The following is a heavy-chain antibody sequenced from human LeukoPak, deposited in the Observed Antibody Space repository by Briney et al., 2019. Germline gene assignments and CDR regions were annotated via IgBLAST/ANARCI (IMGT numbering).Heavy chain of an antibody. Sequence: SETLSLTCTVSGGSISSSSYYWGWIRQPPGKGLEWIGEINHSGSTNYNPSLKSRVTISVDTSKNQFSLKLSSVTAADTAVYYCARRADDPDAFDIWGQGTMVTVSS. V-gene: IGHV4-39*07. CDR1: GGSISSSSYY. CDR2: INHSGST. CDR3: ARRADDPDAFDI. J-gene: IGHJ3*02.